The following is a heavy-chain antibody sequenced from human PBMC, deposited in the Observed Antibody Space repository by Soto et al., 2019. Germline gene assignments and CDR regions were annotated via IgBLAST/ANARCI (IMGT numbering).Heavy chain of an antibody. CDR3: ARGSLYCTNGVCYTGWFDP. D-gene: IGHD2-8*01. V-gene: IGHV4-34*01. CDR1: GGSFSGYY. Sequence: PSETLSLTCAVYGGSFSGYYWSWIRQPPGKGLEWIGEINHSGSTNYNPSLKSRVTISVDTSKNQFSLKLSSVTAADTAVYYCARGSLYCTNGVCYTGWFDPWGKGTRVTX. CDR2: INHSGST. J-gene: IGHJ5*02.